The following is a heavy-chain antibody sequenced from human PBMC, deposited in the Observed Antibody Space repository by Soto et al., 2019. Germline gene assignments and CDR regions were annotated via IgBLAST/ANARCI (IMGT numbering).Heavy chain of an antibody. CDR3: AKRXXXXXXETFAQIDY. CDR1: GFTFGSYA. Sequence: TGGSLRLSCAASGFTFGSYAMSWVRQAPGKGLEWVSAISGSGGSTYYADSVKGRFTISRDNSKNTLYLQMNSLRAEDTAVYYCAKRXXXXXXETFAQIDYWGKGTLVPVAS. J-gene: IGHJ4*02. CDR2: ISGSGGST. V-gene: IGHV3-23*01.